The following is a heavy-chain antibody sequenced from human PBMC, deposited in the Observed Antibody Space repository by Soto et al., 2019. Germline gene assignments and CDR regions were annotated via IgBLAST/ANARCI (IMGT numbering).Heavy chain of an antibody. CDR3: ARDFAYFDS. D-gene: IGHD3-3*01. J-gene: IGHJ4*02. Sequence: PSETLSLTCTVSGGSFKSGSYSWSWIRQPPGKGLEWIGRVYHTGRTSYTPSLKSLVSISMDTSKNQFSLNLDSVTAADTAVYFCARDFAYFDSWGQGTLVTVSS. CDR2: VYHTGRT. V-gene: IGHV4-61*01. CDR1: GGSFKSGSYS.